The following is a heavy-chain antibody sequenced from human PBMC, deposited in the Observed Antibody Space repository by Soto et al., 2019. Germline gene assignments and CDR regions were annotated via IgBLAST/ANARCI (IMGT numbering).Heavy chain of an antibody. J-gene: IGHJ6*02. V-gene: IGHV3-30*03. CDR1: GFTFNSHG. D-gene: IGHD2-2*01. CDR3: ARGAEYQLLSRDYFYGMDV. CDR2: VSYEGSNN. Sequence: QVQLVEAGGGVVQPGRSLRLSCGASGFTFNSHGMHWVRQAPGKGLEWVAVVSYEGSNNFYAESVKGRFTISRDNSKNTLYLQMHSLRLEDTAVDYCARGAEYQLLSRDYFYGMDVWGQGTTVTFSS.